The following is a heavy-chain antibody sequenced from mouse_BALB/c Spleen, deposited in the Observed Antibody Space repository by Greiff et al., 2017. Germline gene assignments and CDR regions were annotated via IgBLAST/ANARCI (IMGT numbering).Heavy chain of an antibody. CDR1: GYAFSSSW. Sequence: QDQLQQSGPELVKPGASVKISCKASGYAFSSSWMNWVKQRPGQGLEWIGRIYPGDGDTNYNGKFKGKATLTADKSSSTAYMQLSSLTSVDSAVYFCARWGTPYGYVYYAMDYWGQGTSVTVSS. CDR3: ARWGTPYGYVYYAMDY. J-gene: IGHJ4*01. V-gene: IGHV1-82*01. CDR2: IYPGDGDT. D-gene: IGHD1-2*01.